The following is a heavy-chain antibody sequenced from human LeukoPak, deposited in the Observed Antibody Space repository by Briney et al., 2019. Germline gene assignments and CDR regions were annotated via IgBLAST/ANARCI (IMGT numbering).Heavy chain of an antibody. D-gene: IGHD3-16*01. V-gene: IGHV3-7*03. CDR3: AALMFDY. Sequence: GGSLRLSCLGSGFTFSRFWMSWVRQAPGKGLEWVANIKEDGSRTNYMDSVKGRFTISRDNAKNSLSLQMNSLRAEDTAVYYCAALMFDYWGQGTLVTVSS. CDR1: GFTFSRFW. J-gene: IGHJ4*02. CDR2: IKEDGSRT.